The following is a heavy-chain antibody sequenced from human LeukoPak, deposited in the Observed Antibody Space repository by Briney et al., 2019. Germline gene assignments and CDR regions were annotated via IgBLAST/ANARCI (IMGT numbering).Heavy chain of an antibody. V-gene: IGHV3-21*01. J-gene: IGHJ4*02. CDR3: ARAVAGSFDY. D-gene: IGHD6-19*01. Sequence: GGSLRLSCAASGFTFSSYSMNWVRQAPGKGLEWVSSISGSNSYIYYADSMKGRFTISRDNAKNSLYLQMNSLRAEDTAVYYCARAVAGSFDYWGQGTQVTVSS. CDR1: GFTFSSYS. CDR2: ISGSNSYI.